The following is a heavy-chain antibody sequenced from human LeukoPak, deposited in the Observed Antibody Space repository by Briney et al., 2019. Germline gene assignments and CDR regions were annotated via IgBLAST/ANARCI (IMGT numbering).Heavy chain of an antibody. V-gene: IGHV4-34*01. CDR1: GGSFSGYY. Sequence: SETLSLTCAVYGGSFSGYYWSWIRQPPGKGLEWIGEINRSGSTNYNPSLKSRVTISVDTSKNQFSLKLSSVTAADTAVYYCARQGILTGYRYFQHWGQGTLVTVSS. CDR2: INRSGST. D-gene: IGHD3-9*01. CDR3: ARQGILTGYRYFQH. J-gene: IGHJ1*01.